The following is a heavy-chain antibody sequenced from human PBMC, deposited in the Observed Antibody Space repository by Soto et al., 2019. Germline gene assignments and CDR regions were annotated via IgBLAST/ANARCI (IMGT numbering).Heavy chain of an antibody. J-gene: IGHJ4*01. Sequence: PGGSLRLSCVASGFFFRDFGMHWVRQAPGKGLEWVSVIWYDGSNTYQGESVKGRFTMSRDISKNTLYLQMDSLRPEDTAVYYCAIAMAGKRHPFDYRGHGTLVTVSS. V-gene: IGHV3-33*01. CDR1: GFFFRDFG. CDR2: IWYDGSNT. CDR3: AIAMAGKRHPFDY. D-gene: IGHD6-19*01.